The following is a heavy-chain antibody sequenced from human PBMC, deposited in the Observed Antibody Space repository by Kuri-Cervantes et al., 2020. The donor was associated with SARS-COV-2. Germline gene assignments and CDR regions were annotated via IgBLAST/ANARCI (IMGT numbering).Heavy chain of an antibody. CDR3: ARGAKRWDTAMVMVKDWYDP. CDR1: GFTFSSYS. Sequence: GGSLRLSCAASGFTFSSYSTNWVRQAPGKGLEWVSSISSSSSYIYYADSVKGRFTISRDNAKNSLFRQMNSSRAEDTAVYYGARGAKRWDTAMVMVKDWYDPWGQGTLVTVSS. D-gene: IGHD5-18*01. V-gene: IGHV3-21*01. CDR2: ISSSSSYI. J-gene: IGHJ5*02.